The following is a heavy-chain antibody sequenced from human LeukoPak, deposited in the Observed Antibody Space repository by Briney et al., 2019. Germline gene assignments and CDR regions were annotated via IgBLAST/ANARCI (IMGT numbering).Heavy chain of an antibody. D-gene: IGHD3-9*01. CDR3: EKDLLHYYILPGPPDY. CDR2: ISYDGSNK. Sequence: PGRSLRLSCAASGFTFSSYGMHWVRQAPGKGLEGVAVISYDGSNKYYADSVKGRFTISRDNSKNTLYLQMNSLRAEDTAVYYCEKDLLHYYILPGPPDYWGQGTLVTVSS. V-gene: IGHV3-30*18. J-gene: IGHJ4*02. CDR1: GFTFSSYG.